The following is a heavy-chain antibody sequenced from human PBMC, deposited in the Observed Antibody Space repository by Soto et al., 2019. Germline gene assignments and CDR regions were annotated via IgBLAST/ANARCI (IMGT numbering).Heavy chain of an antibody. CDR3: AKGSDTNYNWFDP. CDR1: GFTFSSHA. D-gene: IGHD4-4*01. CDR2: MSGSGDNT. V-gene: IGHV3-23*01. J-gene: IGHJ5*02. Sequence: EVQLLESGGGLVQPGGSLRLSCAASGFTFSSHAMSWVRQAPGKGLEWVSSMSGSGDNTYHADSVKGRLTVSRDNSKNTLYLQMNSLRVEDTAVYYCAKGSDTNYNWFDPWGQGTLVTVSS.